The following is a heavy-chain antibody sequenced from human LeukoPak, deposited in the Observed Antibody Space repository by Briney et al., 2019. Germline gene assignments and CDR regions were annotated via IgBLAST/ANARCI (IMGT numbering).Heavy chain of an antibody. CDR2: IYHSGNT. J-gene: IGHJ5*02. V-gene: IGHV4-30-2*01. CDR3: AREKGGYCSSTSCYGRGWFDP. CDR1: GGSISSGGYS. Sequence: SETLSLTCAVSGGSISSGGYSWSWIRQPPGKGLEWIGYIYHSGNTYYNPSLKSRVTISVDGSKNQFSLKLSSVTAADTAVYYCAREKGGYCSSTSCYGRGWFDPWGQGTLVTVSS. D-gene: IGHD2-2*01.